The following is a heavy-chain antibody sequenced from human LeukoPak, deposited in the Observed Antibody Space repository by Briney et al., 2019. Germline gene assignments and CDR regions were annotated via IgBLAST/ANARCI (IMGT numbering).Heavy chain of an antibody. CDR3: AKQLGYCSDGSCYFPY. J-gene: IGHJ4*02. Sequence: PGGSLRLSCAASGFTFSSCAMSWVRQAPEKGLEWVSAISNNGGYTYYADSVQGRFTISRDNSKSTLCLQMNSLRAEDTAVYYCAKQLGYCSDGSCYFPYWGQGTLVTVSS. CDR2: ISNNGGYT. V-gene: IGHV3-23*01. CDR1: GFTFSSCA. D-gene: IGHD2-15*01.